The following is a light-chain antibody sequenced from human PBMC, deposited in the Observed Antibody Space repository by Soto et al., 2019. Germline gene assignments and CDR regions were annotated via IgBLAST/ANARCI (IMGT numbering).Light chain of an antibody. V-gene: IGLV2-14*01. Sequence: QSALTQPASVSGSPGQSITISCTGTNSDVGGYNHVSWYQQRPGEAPELMIYGVSNRPSGISNRFSGPKSGNTASLTISGLQAEDETDYYCNSYTITNTLEVLFGGGTKLTVL. J-gene: IGLJ2*01. CDR2: GVS. CDR3: NSYTITNTLEVL. CDR1: NSDVGGYNH.